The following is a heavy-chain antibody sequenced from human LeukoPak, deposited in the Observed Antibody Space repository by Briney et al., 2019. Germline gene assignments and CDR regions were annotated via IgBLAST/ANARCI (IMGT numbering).Heavy chain of an antibody. Sequence: SETLSLTCTVSGGSIRSYYWSWIRQPPGKGLEGIGDIYYSGSTNYNPSLKSRVTISVDTSKNQFSLKLSSVTAADTAVYYCARGPVVVPAASLYYYYYGMDVWGKGTTVTVSS. CDR1: GGSIRSYY. CDR2: IYYSGST. D-gene: IGHD2-2*01. J-gene: IGHJ6*04. V-gene: IGHV4-59*01. CDR3: ARGPVVVPAASLYYYYYGMDV.